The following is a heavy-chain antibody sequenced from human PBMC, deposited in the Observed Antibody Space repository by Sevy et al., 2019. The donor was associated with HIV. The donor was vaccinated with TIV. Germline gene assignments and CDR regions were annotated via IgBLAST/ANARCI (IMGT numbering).Heavy chain of an antibody. CDR3: PRLRACGGDCYYYDF. Sequence: ASVKVSCKASGYSFTSYEIHWVRQAPGQGLEWMGIINPSGGSTSDAQKFQDRVTMIRDTSTTTVYMELSSLRSEDTAVYFCPRLRACGGDCYYYDFGGQGTRVTVS. V-gene: IGHV1-46*01. CDR1: GYSFTSYE. J-gene: IGHJ4*02. D-gene: IGHD2-21*02. CDR2: INPSGGST.